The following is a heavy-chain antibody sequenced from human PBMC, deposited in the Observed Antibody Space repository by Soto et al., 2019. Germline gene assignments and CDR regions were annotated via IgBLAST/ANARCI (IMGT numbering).Heavy chain of an antibody. J-gene: IGHJ4*02. D-gene: IGHD4-17*01. CDR2: MNPNSGNT. CDR3: ARWDYGVYARFDY. CDR1: GYTFTSHD. Sequence: QVQLVQSGTEVKKPGASVKVSCKASGYTFTSHDINWVRQATGQGLEWMGWMNPNSGNTGYAQKFQGRVTMTRNTSISTAYMEPSSLRSEDTAVYYCARWDYGVYARFDYWGQGTLVIVSS. V-gene: IGHV1-8*01.